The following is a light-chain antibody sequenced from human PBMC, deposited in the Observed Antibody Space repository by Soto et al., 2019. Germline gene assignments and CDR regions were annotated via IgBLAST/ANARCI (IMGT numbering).Light chain of an antibody. CDR3: NSYTGARTVWV. J-gene: IGLJ3*02. CDR2: EVT. CDR1: SSDIGGYNH. V-gene: IGLV2-14*01. Sequence: QSALTQPASVSGSPGQSITISCTGTSSDIGGYNHVSWYQQHSGKVPKLMIYEVTNRPSGVSDRFSGSKSGNTASLTISGLQAEDEADYYCNSYTGARTVWVFGGGTQLTVL.